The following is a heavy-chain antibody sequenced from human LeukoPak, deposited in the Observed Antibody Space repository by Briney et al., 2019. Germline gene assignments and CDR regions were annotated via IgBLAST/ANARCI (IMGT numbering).Heavy chain of an antibody. J-gene: IGHJ4*02. D-gene: IGHD1-26*01. CDR1: GFTFSGSA. CDR2: IRSKANSYAT. V-gene: IGHV3-73*01. Sequence: GGSLRLSCAASGFTFSGSAMHWVRQASGKGLEWVGRIRSKANSYATAYAASVKGRFTISRDDSKNTACLQMNSLKTEDTAVYYCTRPRVEATDYWGQGTLVTVSS. CDR3: TRPRVEATDY.